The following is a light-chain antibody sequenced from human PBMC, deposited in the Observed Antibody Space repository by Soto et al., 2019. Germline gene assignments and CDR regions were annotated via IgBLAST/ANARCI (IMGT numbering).Light chain of an antibody. Sequence: QSVLTQPPSVSGAPGQRVTISCTGSSSNIGAGSNAHWYQQVPGTAPKLLIYGVSHRPSGFPDRFSGSKSGTSGSLAITGLQAEHEAAYYCQGYVSGLSGGLFGGGTKLTVL. CDR3: QGYVSGLSGGL. CDR2: GVS. V-gene: IGLV1-40*01. CDR1: SSNIGAGSN. J-gene: IGLJ3*02.